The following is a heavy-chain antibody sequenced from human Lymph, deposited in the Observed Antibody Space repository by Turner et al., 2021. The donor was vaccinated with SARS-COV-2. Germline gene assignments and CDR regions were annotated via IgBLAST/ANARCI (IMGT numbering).Heavy chain of an antibody. CDR1: GYNFTSDD. J-gene: IGHJ6*02. CDR2: MNPNSGNT. Sequence: QVQLVQSGAEVKKRGASVKASCKASGYNFTSDDIHWVRQATGQGLEWMGCMNPNSGNTGYAQKFNGRVPITRNITISTVYMELSTLRFEDTAVYYCARGRYSGGGMDVWGQGTTVTVSS. V-gene: IGHV1-8*01. D-gene: IGHD1-26*01. CDR3: ARGRYSGGGMDV.